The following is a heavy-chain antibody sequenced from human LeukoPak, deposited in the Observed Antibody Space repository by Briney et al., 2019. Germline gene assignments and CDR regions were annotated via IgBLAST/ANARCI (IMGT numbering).Heavy chain of an antibody. Sequence: PGGSLRLSCAASGFTFSDYYMSRIRQAPGKGLEWVSYISSSGSTIYYADSVKGRFTISRDNAKNSLYLQMNSLRAEDTAVYYCASAEYADSSPFDYWGQGTLVTVSS. CDR1: GFTFSDYY. V-gene: IGHV3-11*04. J-gene: IGHJ4*02. CDR2: ISSSGSTI. D-gene: IGHD6-13*01. CDR3: ASAEYADSSPFDY.